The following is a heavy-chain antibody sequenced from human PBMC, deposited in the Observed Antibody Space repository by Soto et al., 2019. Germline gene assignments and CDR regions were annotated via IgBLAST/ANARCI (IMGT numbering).Heavy chain of an antibody. CDR2: ISSSGSTI. CDR3: ASRGCSGGSCYLSDYYYYYYMDV. D-gene: IGHD2-15*01. Sequence: QVQLVESGGGLVKPGGSLRLSCAASGFTFSDYYMSWIRQAPGKGLEWVSYISSSGSTIYYADSVKGRVTISRDNAKNSLYLQMNSLRAEDTAVYYCASRGCSGGSCYLSDYYYYYYMDVWGKGTTVTVSS. V-gene: IGHV3-11*01. J-gene: IGHJ6*03. CDR1: GFTFSDYY.